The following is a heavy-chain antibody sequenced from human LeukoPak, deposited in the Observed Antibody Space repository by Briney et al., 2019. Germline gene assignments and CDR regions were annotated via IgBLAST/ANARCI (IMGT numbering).Heavy chain of an antibody. V-gene: IGHV4-34*01. CDR3: ARGKGYGSGSYYSGSDWFDP. CDR2: INHSGST. J-gene: IGHJ5*02. CDR1: GGSFSGYY. Sequence: SETLSLTCAVYGGSFSGYYWSWIRQPPGKGLEWIGEINHSGSTNYNPSLKSRVTISVDTSKNQFSLKLSSVTAADTAVYYCARGKGYGSGSYYSGSDWFDPWGQGTLVTVSS. D-gene: IGHD3-10*01.